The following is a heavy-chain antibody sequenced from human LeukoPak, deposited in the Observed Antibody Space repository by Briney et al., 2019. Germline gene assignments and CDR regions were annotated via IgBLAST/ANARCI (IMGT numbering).Heavy chain of an antibody. CDR2: IWYDGSNK. CDR1: GFTFSSYG. V-gene: IGHV3-33*01. J-gene: IGHJ6*02. Sequence: PGRSLRLSCAAFGFTFSSYGMRWVRQAPGKGLEWVAVIWYDGSNKYYADSVKGRFTISRDNSKNTLYLQMNSLRAEDTAVYYCARDRSGMDVWGQGTTVTVSS. CDR3: ARDRSGMDV.